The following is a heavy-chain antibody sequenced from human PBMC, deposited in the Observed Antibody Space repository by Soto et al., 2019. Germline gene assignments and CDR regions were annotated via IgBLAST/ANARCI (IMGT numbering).Heavy chain of an antibody. CDR2: INPIFGTA. CDR1: GGTFSSYA. D-gene: IGHD3-16*02. V-gene: IGHV1-69*13. Sequence: SVKVSCKASGGTFSSYAISWVRQAPGQGLEWLGGINPIFGTANYAQKFQGRVTITADESTSTAYMELSSLRSEDTAVYYCARGTYDYVWGSYRQRAYYYYYGMDVWGQGTTVTVSS. J-gene: IGHJ6*02. CDR3: ARGTYDYVWGSYRQRAYYYYYGMDV.